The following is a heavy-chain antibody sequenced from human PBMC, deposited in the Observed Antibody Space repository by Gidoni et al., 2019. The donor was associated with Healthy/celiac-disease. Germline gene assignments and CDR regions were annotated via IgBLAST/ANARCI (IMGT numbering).Heavy chain of an antibody. CDR3: ARGTGIAGSNDY. Sequence: QVQLQESGPGLVKPSQTLSPTCSVSGGPPSSGDYYWSWIRHPPGKGLEWIGYIYYSGSTYYNPSLKSRVTISVDTSKNQFSLKLSSVTAADTAVYYCARGTGIAGSNDYWGQGTLVTVSS. D-gene: IGHD6-13*01. CDR2: IYYSGST. CDR1: GGPPSSGDYY. J-gene: IGHJ4*02. V-gene: IGHV4-30-4*01.